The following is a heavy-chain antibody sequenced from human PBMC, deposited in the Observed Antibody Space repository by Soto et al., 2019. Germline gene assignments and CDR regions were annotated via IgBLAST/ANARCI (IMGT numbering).Heavy chain of an antibody. CDR1: GFTFTTYF. J-gene: IGHJ3*02. D-gene: IGHD4-4*01. CDR2: IKQDGSGK. Sequence: EVQVVESGGDLIQPGRSLRLSCAVSGFTFTTYFMRWVRQAPGKGLEWVAHIKQDGSGKFYVDSVKGRFTISRDNAKKSLYLRMDSLRVEGTGLYYRGICNFDFDIWGQGTMVTVSS. CDR3: GICNFDFDI. V-gene: IGHV3-7*03.